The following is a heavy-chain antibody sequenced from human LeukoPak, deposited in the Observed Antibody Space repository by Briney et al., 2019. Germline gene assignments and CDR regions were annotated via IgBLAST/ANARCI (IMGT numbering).Heavy chain of an antibody. J-gene: IGHJ4*02. CDR2: IVPIFGTA. D-gene: IGHD3-9*01. Sequence: SVKVSCKASGGTFSSYAISWVRQAPGQGLEWMGGIVPIFGTANYAQKLQGRVTLTTDESTSTAYMELSSLRSEDTAVYYCASLVTRSYYFDYWGQGTLVTASS. V-gene: IGHV1-69*05. CDR3: ASLVTRSYYFDY. CDR1: GGTFSSYA.